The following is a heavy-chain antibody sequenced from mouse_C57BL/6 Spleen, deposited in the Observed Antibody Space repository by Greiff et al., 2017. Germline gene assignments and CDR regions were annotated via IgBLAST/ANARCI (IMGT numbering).Heavy chain of an antibody. J-gene: IGHJ1*03. CDR1: GYTFTSYW. CDR2: IYPGSGST. V-gene: IGHV1-55*01. Sequence: QVQLKQPGAELVKPGASVKMSCKASGYTFTSYWITWVKQRPGQGLGWIGDIYPGSGSTNYNEKFKSKATLTVDTSSSTAYMQLSSLTSEDSAVYYCARRVATGPYWYFDVWGTGTTVTVSS. CDR3: ARRVATGPYWYFDV. D-gene: IGHD1-1*02.